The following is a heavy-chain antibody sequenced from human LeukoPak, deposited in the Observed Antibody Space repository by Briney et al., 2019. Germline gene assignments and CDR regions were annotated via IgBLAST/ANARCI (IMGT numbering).Heavy chain of an antibody. CDR3: ARRLLAAPGYFDY. D-gene: IGHD6-6*01. Sequence: PSEILSLTCTVSGGSISSYYWSWIRQPPGKGLEWIGYIYYSGSTNYNPSLKSRVTISVDTSKNQFSLKLSSVTAADTAVYYCARRLLAAPGYFDYWGQGTLVTVSS. J-gene: IGHJ4*02. CDR2: IYYSGST. CDR1: GGSISSYY. V-gene: IGHV4-59*01.